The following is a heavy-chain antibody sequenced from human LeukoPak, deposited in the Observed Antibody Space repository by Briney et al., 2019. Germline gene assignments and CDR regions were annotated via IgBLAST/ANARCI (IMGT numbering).Heavy chain of an antibody. D-gene: IGHD3-3*01. V-gene: IGHV1-2*02. J-gene: IGHJ4*02. CDR1: GYTFTDYY. Sequence: ASVKVSCKASGYTFTDYYLHWVRQAPGQGLEWMGWINSKRGGTNYAPKFQDRVSMTRDTSLSTAYMDLSRLRSDDTAVYYCARVTHPDYYWGQRTLVTVSS. CDR2: INSKRGGT. CDR3: ARVTHPDYY.